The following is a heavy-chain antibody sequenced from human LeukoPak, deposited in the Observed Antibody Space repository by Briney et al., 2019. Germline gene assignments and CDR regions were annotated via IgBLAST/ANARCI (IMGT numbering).Heavy chain of an antibody. J-gene: IGHJ4*02. D-gene: IGHD3-22*01. Sequence: PGGSLRLSCAASGFAFSDYYMSWIRQAPGKGLEWVSYISSSGSTLYYADSVKGRFTISRDNAKNSLYLQMNSLRAEDTAVYYCARVSDRGHYYFDYWGQGTLVTVSS. CDR2: ISSSGSTL. CDR3: ARVSDRGHYYFDY. V-gene: IGHV3-11*01. CDR1: GFAFSDYY.